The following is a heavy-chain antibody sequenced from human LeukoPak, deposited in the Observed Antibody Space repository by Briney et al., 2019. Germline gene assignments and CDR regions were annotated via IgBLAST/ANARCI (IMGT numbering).Heavy chain of an antibody. J-gene: IGHJ4*02. V-gene: IGHV4-59*10. Sequence: GSLRLSCAASGFTFSNAWMSWVRQAPGKGLEWVGRIYTSGSTNYNPSLKSRVTMSVDTSKNQFSLKLSSVTAADTAVYYCARSRDYSNYGSFFDYWGQGTLVTVSS. CDR1: GFTFSNAW. CDR2: IYTSGST. CDR3: ARSRDYSNYGSFFDY. D-gene: IGHD4-11*01.